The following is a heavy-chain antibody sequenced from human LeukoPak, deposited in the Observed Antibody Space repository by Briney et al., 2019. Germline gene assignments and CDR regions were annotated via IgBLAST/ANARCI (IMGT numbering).Heavy chain of an antibody. Sequence: ASVKVSCKASGYTFTSYGISWVRQAPGQGLEWVAWISAYNSNKNSAEKFQGRVTMTTDTSTSTAYMELRSLRSDDTAVYYCARDRLTYYYDSSGYYSFSYGMDVWGQGTTVTVSS. D-gene: IGHD3-22*01. CDR3: ARDRLTYYYDSSGYYSFSYGMDV. CDR2: ISAYNSNK. CDR1: GYTFTSYG. J-gene: IGHJ6*02. V-gene: IGHV1-18*04.